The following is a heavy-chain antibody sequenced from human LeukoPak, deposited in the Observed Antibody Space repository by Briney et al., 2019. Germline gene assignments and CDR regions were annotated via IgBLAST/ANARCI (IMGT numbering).Heavy chain of an antibody. D-gene: IGHD6-6*01. J-gene: IGHJ4*02. CDR3: ASGGRRAAARYYFDY. V-gene: IGHV4-39*01. Sequence: SETLSLTCTVSGGAISSSSYYWGWIRQPPGKGLEWIGSIYYSGSTYYNPSLKSRVTISVDTSKNQFSLKLSSVTAADTAVYYCASGGRRAAARYYFDYWGQGTLVTVSS. CDR1: GGAISSSSYY. CDR2: IYYSGST.